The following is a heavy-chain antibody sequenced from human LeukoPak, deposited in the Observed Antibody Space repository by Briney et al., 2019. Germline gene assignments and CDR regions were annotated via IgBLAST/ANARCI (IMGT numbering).Heavy chain of an antibody. CDR2: IPSDGSNK. J-gene: IGHJ4*02. Sequence: GGSLRLSCAASGFTFSGYGMHWVRQAPGKGLEWVAFIPSDGSNKYYADPVKGRFTISRDNSKNTVDLQMNSLRPEDTAVYYCVKGRNAYFDYWGQGTLVTASS. V-gene: IGHV3-30*02. CDR3: VKGRNAYFDY. CDR1: GFTFSGYG.